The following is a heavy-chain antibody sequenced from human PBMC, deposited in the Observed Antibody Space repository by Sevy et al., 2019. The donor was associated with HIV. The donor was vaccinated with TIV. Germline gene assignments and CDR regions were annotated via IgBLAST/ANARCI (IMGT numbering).Heavy chain of an antibody. Sequence: GESLKISCKGSGYIFKNYWIGWVRQVPGKGLEWMGIFYPGNFDVRYSPSFQGHVTISAVKSISAAYLQWRSLKASDTAMYFCARGLYYYDSSGYSDAFDIWGQGTMVTVSS. CDR1: GYIFKNYW. CDR3: ARGLYYYDSSGYSDAFDI. J-gene: IGHJ3*02. CDR2: FYPGNFDV. V-gene: IGHV5-51*01. D-gene: IGHD3-22*01.